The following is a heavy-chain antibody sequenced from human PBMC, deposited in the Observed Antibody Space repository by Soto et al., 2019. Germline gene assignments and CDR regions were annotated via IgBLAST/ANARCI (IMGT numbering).Heavy chain of an antibody. CDR1: GFTFSSYA. CDR2: ISGNGGST. V-gene: IGHV3-23*01. J-gene: IGHJ3*02. CDR3: AKVSAYDSSTRGAFDI. Sequence: GGSLRLSCAASGFTFSSYAMSWVRQAPGKGLEWVSAISGNGGSTYYADSVKGRFTISRDNSKNTLYLQMNSLRAEDTAVYYCAKVSAYDSSTRGAFDIWGQGTMVTVSS. D-gene: IGHD3-22*01.